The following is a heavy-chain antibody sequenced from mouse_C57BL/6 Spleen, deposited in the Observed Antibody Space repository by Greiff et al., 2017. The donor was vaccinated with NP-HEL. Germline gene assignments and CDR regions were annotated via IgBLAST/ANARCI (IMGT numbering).Heavy chain of an antibody. CDR2: ISGGGGNP. D-gene: IGHD1-1*01. Sequence: EVMLVESGGGLVKPGGSLKLSCAASGFTFSSYTMSWVRQTPEKRLEWVATISGGGGNPYYPDSVKGRFTISRDNAKNTLYLQMSSLRSEDTALYYCASFYYYGSIYYAMDYWGQGTSVTVSS. V-gene: IGHV5-9*01. CDR3: ASFYYYGSIYYAMDY. CDR1: GFTFSSYT. J-gene: IGHJ4*01.